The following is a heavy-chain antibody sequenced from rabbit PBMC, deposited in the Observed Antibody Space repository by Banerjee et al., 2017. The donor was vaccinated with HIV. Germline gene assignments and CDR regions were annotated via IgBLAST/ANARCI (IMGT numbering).Heavy chain of an antibody. V-gene: IGHV1S40*01. Sequence: QSLEESGGDLVKPGTSLTLTCTASGFSFSSSYWICWVRQAPGKGLEWIACIYTGSSGRTYYASWAKGRFTISKTSSTTVTLQMTSLTAADTATYFCTREGGLWGPGTLVTVS. CDR3: TREGGL. CDR1: GFSFSSSYW. J-gene: IGHJ6*01. CDR2: IYTGSSGRT.